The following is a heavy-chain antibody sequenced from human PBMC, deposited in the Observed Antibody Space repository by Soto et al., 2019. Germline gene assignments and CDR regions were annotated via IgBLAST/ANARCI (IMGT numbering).Heavy chain of an antibody. CDR2: IYHSGST. Sequence: QVQLQESGPGLVKPSGTLSLTCAVSGGSISSSNWWSWVRQPPGKGLEWIGEIYHSGSTNYNPSLKSRVTISVDKSKNQFSLKLSSVTAADTAVYYCARDTRRGSSSWFLYYYYGMDVWGQGTTVTVSS. CDR1: GGSISSSNW. J-gene: IGHJ6*02. V-gene: IGHV4-4*02. CDR3: ARDTRRGSSSWFLYYYYGMDV. D-gene: IGHD6-13*01.